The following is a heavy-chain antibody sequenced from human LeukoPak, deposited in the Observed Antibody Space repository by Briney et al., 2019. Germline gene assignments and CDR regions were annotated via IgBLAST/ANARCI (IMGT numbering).Heavy chain of an antibody. V-gene: IGHV3-23*01. Sequence: GGSLRLSCAASGFTFSSYAMSWVRQAPGQGLEWVSGISGSGGSTYYADSVKGRFTISRDNSMNTLYLQMNSLRAEDTALYYCARYGSSWFDDAFDIWGQGTLVTVSS. J-gene: IGHJ3*02. D-gene: IGHD6-13*01. CDR3: ARYGSSWFDDAFDI. CDR1: GFTFSSYA. CDR2: ISGSGGST.